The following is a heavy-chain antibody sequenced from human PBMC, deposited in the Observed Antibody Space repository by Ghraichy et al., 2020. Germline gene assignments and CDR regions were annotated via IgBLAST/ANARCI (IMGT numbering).Heavy chain of an antibody. V-gene: IGHV4-59*01. J-gene: IGHJ3*02. CDR2: IYYSGST. CDR3: ARATTVVTPSWGAFDI. D-gene: IGHD4-23*01. CDR1: GGSISSYY. Sequence: SETLSLTCTVSGGSISSYYWSWIRQPPGKGLEWIGYIYYSGSTNYNPSLKSRVTISVDTSKNQFSLKLSSVTAADTAVYYCARATTVVTPSWGAFDIWGQGTMVTVSS.